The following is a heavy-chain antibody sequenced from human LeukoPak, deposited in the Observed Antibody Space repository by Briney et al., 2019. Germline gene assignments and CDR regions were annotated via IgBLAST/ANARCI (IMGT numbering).Heavy chain of an antibody. D-gene: IGHD5-24*01. V-gene: IGHV4-59*12. CDR3: ARFPRPSGLQSGLRNYFDY. CDR1: GGSISSYY. J-gene: IGHJ4*02. Sequence: PSETLSLTCTVSGGSISSYYWSWIRQPPGKGLEWIGYIYYSGSTNYNPSLKSRVTISVDTSKNQFSLKLSSVTAADTAVYYCARFPRPSGLQSGLRNYFDYWGQGTLVTVSS. CDR2: IYYSGST.